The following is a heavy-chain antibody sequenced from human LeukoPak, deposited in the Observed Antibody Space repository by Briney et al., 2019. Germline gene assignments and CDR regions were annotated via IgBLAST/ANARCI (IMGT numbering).Heavy chain of an antibody. J-gene: IGHJ4*02. Sequence: GSSVTVSCKASGGTFSSYAISWVRQAPGQGLEWMGRIIPIFGIANYAQKFRGRVTITADKSTSTAYMELSSLRSEDTAVYYCARSRDYGSGTDYWGQGTLVTVSS. V-gene: IGHV1-69*04. CDR3: ARSRDYGSGTDY. CDR2: IIPIFGIA. CDR1: GGTFSSYA. D-gene: IGHD3-10*01.